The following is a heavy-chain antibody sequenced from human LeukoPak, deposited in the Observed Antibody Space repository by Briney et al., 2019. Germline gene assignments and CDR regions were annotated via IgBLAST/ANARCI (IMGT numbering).Heavy chain of an antibody. CDR2: IYTSGST. CDR1: GGSISSYY. D-gene: IGHD2-2*01. Sequence: SETLSLTCTVSGGSISSYYWSWIRQPAGKGLEWIGRIYTSGSTNYNPSLKSRVTMSVDTSKNQFSLKLSSVTAADTAVYYCARDSIVVPAVLYYYYYMDVWGKGTTVTVSS. V-gene: IGHV4-4*07. CDR3: ARDSIVVPAVLYYYYYMDV. J-gene: IGHJ6*03.